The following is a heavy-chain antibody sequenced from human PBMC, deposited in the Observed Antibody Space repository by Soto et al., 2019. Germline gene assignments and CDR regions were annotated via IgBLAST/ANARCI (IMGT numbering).Heavy chain of an antibody. CDR3: ARDHSSGWYGPYYYDGMDV. V-gene: IGHV1-8*01. D-gene: IGHD6-19*01. J-gene: IGHJ6*02. CDR1: GYTFTSYD. Sequence: QVQLVQSGAEVKKPGASVKVSCKASGYTFTSYDINWVRQATGQGLEWMGWMNPNSGNTGYAQKFQGRVTMTRNTSISTAYMELSSLSYEDTAVYYCARDHSSGWYGPYYYDGMDVWGQGTTVTVSS. CDR2: MNPNSGNT.